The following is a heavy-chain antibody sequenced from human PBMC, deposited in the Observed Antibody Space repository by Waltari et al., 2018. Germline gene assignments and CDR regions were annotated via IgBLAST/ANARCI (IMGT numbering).Heavy chain of an antibody. CDR3: ARDPQADFWSGYSSY. V-gene: IGHV4-38-2*02. CDR1: GYSISSGYY. D-gene: IGHD3-3*01. J-gene: IGHJ4*02. Sequence: QVQLQESGPGLVKPSETLSLTCTVSGYSISSGYYWGWIRQPPGKGLEWIGSIYHSGSTYYNPSLKSRVTISVDTSKNQFSLKLSSVTAADTAVYYCARDPQADFWSGYSSYWGQGTLVTVSS. CDR2: IYHSGST.